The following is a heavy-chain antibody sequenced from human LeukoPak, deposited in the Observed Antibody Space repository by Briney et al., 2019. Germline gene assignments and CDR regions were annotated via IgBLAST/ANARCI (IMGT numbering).Heavy chain of an antibody. Sequence: PGGSLRLSCAASGFTFSSYAMSWVRQAPGKGLEWVSAISGSGGSTYYADSVKGRFTISRDNSKNTLYLQMNSLRAEDTAVYYCANIYSSGWYDVGARVFDYWGQGTLVTVSS. CDR2: ISGSGGST. D-gene: IGHD6-19*01. J-gene: IGHJ4*02. CDR3: ANIYSSGWYDVGARVFDY. V-gene: IGHV3-23*01. CDR1: GFTFSSYA.